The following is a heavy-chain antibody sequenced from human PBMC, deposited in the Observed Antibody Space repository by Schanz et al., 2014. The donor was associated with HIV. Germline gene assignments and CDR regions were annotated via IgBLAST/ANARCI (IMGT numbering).Heavy chain of an antibody. D-gene: IGHD2-15*01. J-gene: IGHJ2*01. CDR3: ALSRPSGYGGSWYFDL. CDR1: GYSFTSYD. CDR2: VNPKSGNT. V-gene: IGHV1-8*02. Sequence: QVHLVQSGAEVKRPGASVKVSCKASGYSFTSYDINWVRQATGQGLEWMGWVNPKSGNTGYAQKFQGRVTLTRDTSISTAYMELSSLRSEDTAVYYCALSRPSGYGGSWYFDLWGRGTLVAVSS.